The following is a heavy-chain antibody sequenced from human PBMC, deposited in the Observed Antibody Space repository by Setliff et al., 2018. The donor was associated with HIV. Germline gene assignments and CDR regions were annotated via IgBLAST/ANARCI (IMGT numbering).Heavy chain of an antibody. CDR2: INPNSGGT. CDR1: GYTFTGYY. CDR3: ATVPVGGEDAFDN. D-gene: IGHD3-10*01. Sequence: ASVKVSCKASGYTFTGYYMHWVRQAPGQGLEWMGWINPNSGGTNYAQKFQGRVTMTRDTSISTAYMELSRLRSEDTAVYYCATVPVGGEDAFDNWGQGTMFTVSS. V-gene: IGHV1-2*02. J-gene: IGHJ3*02.